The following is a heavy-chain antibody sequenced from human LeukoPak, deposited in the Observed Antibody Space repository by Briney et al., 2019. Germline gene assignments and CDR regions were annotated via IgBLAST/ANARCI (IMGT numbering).Heavy chain of an antibody. CDR3: ARDTVEMATIPYSYAFDI. V-gene: IGHV1-2*04. CDR2: INPNSGGT. CDR1: GYTFTGYY. J-gene: IGHJ3*02. Sequence: ASVKVSCKASGYTFTGYYMHWVRQAPGQGLEWMGWINPNSGGTNYAQKFQGWVTMTRDTSISTAYMELSRLRSDDTAVYYCARDTVEMATIPYSYAFDIWGQGTMVAVSS. D-gene: IGHD5-24*01.